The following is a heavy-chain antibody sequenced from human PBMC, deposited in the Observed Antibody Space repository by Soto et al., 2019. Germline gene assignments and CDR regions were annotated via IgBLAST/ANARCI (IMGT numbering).Heavy chain of an antibody. V-gene: IGHV3-23*01. D-gene: IGHD2-2*01. CDR3: AKKSCSSPGCPYGMDV. CDR1: GFNFNAYV. Sequence: GGSLRLSCAASGFNFNAYVMNWVRQAPGKGLEWVSIISFTSDSRYYADSVKDRFTISRDNSQNTLYLQMNSLRAEDTAVYYCAKKSCSSPGCPYGMDVWGQGTTVTVSS. CDR2: ISFTSDSR. J-gene: IGHJ6*02.